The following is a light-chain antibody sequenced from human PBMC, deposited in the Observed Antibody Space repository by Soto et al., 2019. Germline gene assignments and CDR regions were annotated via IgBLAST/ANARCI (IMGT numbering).Light chain of an antibody. V-gene: IGLV2-11*01. J-gene: IGLJ1*01. Sequence: QSALTQPRSVSGSPGQSVTISCTGTSSDVGGYNYVSWYQQHPGKAPKLMIYDVSKRPSGVPDRFSGSKSGNTASLTISGLQAEDEADYYCCSYAGSYTRWVFGTGTKLTVL. CDR2: DVS. CDR3: CSYAGSYTRWV. CDR1: SSDVGGYNY.